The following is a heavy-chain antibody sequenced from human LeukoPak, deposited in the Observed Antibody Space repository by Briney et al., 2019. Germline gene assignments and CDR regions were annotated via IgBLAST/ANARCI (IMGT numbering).Heavy chain of an antibody. CDR3: ARGHIPVTMVRGVILESNWFDP. D-gene: IGHD3-10*01. CDR1: GFTFSSYA. V-gene: IGHV3-30*04. CDR2: ISYDGSNK. Sequence: GGSLRLSCAASGFTFSSYAMHWVRQAPGKGLEWVAVISYDGSNKYYADSVKGRFTISRDNSKNTLYLQMNSLRAEDTAVYYCARGHIPVTMVRGVILESNWFDPWGQGTLVTVSS. J-gene: IGHJ5*02.